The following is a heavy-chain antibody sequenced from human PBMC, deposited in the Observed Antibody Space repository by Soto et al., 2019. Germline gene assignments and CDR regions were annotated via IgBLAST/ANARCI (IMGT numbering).Heavy chain of an antibody. V-gene: IGHV4-34*01. CDR3: AGPGDCGGDCYYFNY. CDR2: INHSGST. CDR1: GGSVSDKTYY. D-gene: IGHD2-21*02. Sequence: PSETLSLTCSVSGGSVSDKTYYRSWIRQSPGKGLEWIGEINHSGSTNYNPSLKSRVTISVDTSKNQFSLELISVTAADAAVYYCAGPGDCGGDCYYFNYWGQGTLVTVSS. J-gene: IGHJ4*02.